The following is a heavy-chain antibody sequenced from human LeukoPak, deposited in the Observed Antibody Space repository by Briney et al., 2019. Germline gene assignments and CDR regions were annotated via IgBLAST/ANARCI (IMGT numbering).Heavy chain of an antibody. Sequence: GASVKVSCKASGYTFTGYYMHWVRQAPGQGLEWMGWINPNSDGTNYAQKFQGRVTMTRDTSISTAYMELSRLRSDDTAVYYCARGGIVGANHDAFDIWGQGTMVTVSS. CDR3: ARGGIVGANHDAFDI. CDR1: GYTFTGYY. V-gene: IGHV1-2*02. J-gene: IGHJ3*02. CDR2: INPNSDGT. D-gene: IGHD1-26*01.